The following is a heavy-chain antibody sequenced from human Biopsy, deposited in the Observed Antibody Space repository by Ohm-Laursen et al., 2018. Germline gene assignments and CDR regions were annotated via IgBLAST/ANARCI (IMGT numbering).Heavy chain of an antibody. V-gene: IGHV3-30*18. CDR1: GFTFSSYG. CDR3: AKDLSVYYYYGIDV. D-gene: IGHD5/OR15-5a*01. Sequence: SLRLSCSAIGFTFSSYGMSWVRPAPGKGLEWVAVISYDQITKHYADSVRGRFTISRDNSKNTLYLQVNSLRAEDTAVYYCAKDLSVYYYYGIDVWGQGTTVTVSS. J-gene: IGHJ6*02. CDR2: ISYDQITK.